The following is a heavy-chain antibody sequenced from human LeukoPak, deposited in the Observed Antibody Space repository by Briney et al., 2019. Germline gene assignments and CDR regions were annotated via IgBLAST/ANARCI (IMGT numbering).Heavy chain of an antibody. J-gene: IGHJ4*02. Sequence: GGSLRLSCAAPGFTVSSNYMSWVRQAPGKGLEWVSVTYGGGSTYYADSVKGRFTISRDNSKNTLYLQMNSLRAEDTAVYYCARDSYDSSAYYPFDYWGQGALVTVSS. V-gene: IGHV3-66*01. CDR1: GFTVSSNY. CDR3: ARDSYDSSAYYPFDY. D-gene: IGHD3-22*01. CDR2: TYGGGST.